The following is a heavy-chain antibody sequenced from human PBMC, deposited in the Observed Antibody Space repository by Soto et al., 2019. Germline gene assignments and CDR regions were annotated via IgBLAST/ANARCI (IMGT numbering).Heavy chain of an antibody. Sequence: SLTCDVSGGSITTGHWWTWVRQSPGKGLEWIGEIYQSGITNYNPSLNSRLSISMDQSKNQFSLKLTSVTAADTALYFCARGFSFSDNSDNDRIYFYYGLNVWGQGTTVTVSS. J-gene: IGHJ6*02. D-gene: IGHD2-15*01. CDR3: ARGFSFSDNSDNDRIYFYYGLNV. CDR2: IYQSGIT. V-gene: IGHV4-4*01. CDR1: GGSITTGHW.